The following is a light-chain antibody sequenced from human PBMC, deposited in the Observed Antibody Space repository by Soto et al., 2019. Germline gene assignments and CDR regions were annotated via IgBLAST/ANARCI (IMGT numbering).Light chain of an antibody. CDR3: QQSYSTPYT. V-gene: IGKV1-39*01. J-gene: IGKJ2*01. Sequence: DIPLTQSPSPLSASVGDRVTITCRASQSISTYLNWYQQRPGRAPNLLIYASSGLQGGVPSRFSGSGSGTDFTLTISNLQPEDFATYYCQQSYSTPYTFGQGTKLEIK. CDR1: QSISTY. CDR2: ASS.